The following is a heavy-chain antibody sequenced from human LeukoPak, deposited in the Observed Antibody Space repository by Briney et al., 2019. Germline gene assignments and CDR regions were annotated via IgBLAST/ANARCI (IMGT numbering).Heavy chain of an antibody. CDR2: INWNGGST. CDR3: ARDQYGYSYGSYFDY. Sequence: PGGSLRLSCAASGFTFDDYGMSWVRQAPGKGLEWVSGINWNGGSTGYADSVKGRFTISRDNAKNSLYLEMNRLRAEDTAVYYCARDQYGYSYGSYFDYWGQGTLVTVSS. V-gene: IGHV3-20*04. J-gene: IGHJ4*02. D-gene: IGHD5-18*01. CDR1: GFTFDDYG.